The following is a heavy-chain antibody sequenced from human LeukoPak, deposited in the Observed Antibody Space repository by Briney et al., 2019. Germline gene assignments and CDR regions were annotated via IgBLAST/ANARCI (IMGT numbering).Heavy chain of an antibody. CDR2: IYYSGST. D-gene: IGHD6-19*01. CDR1: GGSISRSSYY. Sequence: SETLSLTCTVSGGSISRSSYYWGWIRQPPGKGLEWIGSIYYSGSTYYNPSLKSRVTISVDTSKNQFSLKLSSVTAADTAVYYCARQDGYSSGWYFDYWGQGTLVTVSS. CDR3: ARQDGYSSGWYFDY. J-gene: IGHJ4*02. V-gene: IGHV4-39*01.